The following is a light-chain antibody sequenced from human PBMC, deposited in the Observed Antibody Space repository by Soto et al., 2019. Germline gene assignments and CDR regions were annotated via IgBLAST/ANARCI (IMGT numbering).Light chain of an antibody. V-gene: IGKV3-11*01. CDR2: DAS. Sequence: EIVLTQSPATLSLSPGERATLSCRASPSVSSYLAWYQQKPGQAPRLLSYDASNRATGIPARFSGSGSGTDFTLTIGGLETDDFPVYYCQQRSTFGPGTKVDIK. CDR3: QQRST. J-gene: IGKJ3*01. CDR1: PSVSSY.